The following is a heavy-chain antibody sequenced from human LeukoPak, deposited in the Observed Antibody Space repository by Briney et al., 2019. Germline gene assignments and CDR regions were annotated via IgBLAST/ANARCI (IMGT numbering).Heavy chain of an antibody. CDR1: GGSISSYY. CDR3: ACVRANYFDY. CDR2: IYFSGST. Sequence: PSETLSLTCTVSGGSISSYYWSWIRQPPGKGLKGIGYIYFSGSTNYNPSLKSRVTISVDTSKNQFSLKLSSVTAADAAEYCGACVRANYFDYWGQGTLVTVSS. V-gene: IGHV4-59*01. J-gene: IGHJ4*02.